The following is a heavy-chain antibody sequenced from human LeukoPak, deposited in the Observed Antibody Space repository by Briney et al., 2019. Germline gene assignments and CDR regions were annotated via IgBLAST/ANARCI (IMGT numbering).Heavy chain of an antibody. V-gene: IGHV4-31*03. J-gene: IGHJ4*02. Sequence: SEALLLTCTLSGGSISRGGYYWSWIRQHPRKGLEWIGYIYYSGSTYYNPSLKSRVTISVDTSKNQFSLKLSTVTAADTAVYYCSRGPRSYGQKFDYWGQGSLVTVSS. CDR1: GGSISRGGYY. D-gene: IGHD4-17*01. CDR2: IYYSGST. CDR3: SRGPRSYGQKFDY.